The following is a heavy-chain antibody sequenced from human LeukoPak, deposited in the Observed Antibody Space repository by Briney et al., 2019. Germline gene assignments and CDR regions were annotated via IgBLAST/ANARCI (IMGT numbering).Heavy chain of an antibody. J-gene: IGHJ4*02. V-gene: IGHV1-8*01. CDR3: ARGGIYDFWSGYDY. Sequence: ASVKVPCKASGYTFTSYDINWVRQATGQGLEWMGWMNPNSGNTGYAQKFQGRVTMTRNTSISTAYMELSSLRSEDTAVYYCARGGIYDFWSGYDYWGQGTLVTVSS. CDR1: GYTFTSYD. CDR2: MNPNSGNT. D-gene: IGHD3-3*01.